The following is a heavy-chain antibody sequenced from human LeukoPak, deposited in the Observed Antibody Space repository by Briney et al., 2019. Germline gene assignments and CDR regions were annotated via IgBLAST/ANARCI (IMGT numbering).Heavy chain of an antibody. Sequence: PGGSPRLSCAASGFSFSSFDMSWVRQAPGKGLEWVSTISSGGGSTFYADSVRGRFTVSRDNSKNTLYLQVNSLRAEDTAVYYCARGRQAARDFDIWGQGTMVTVSS. CDR3: ARGRQAARDFDI. CDR2: ISSGGGST. CDR1: GFSFSSFD. D-gene: IGHD6-6*01. J-gene: IGHJ3*02. V-gene: IGHV3-23*01.